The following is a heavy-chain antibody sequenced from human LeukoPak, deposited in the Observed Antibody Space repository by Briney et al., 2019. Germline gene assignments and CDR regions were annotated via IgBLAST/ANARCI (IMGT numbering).Heavy chain of an antibody. Sequence: ASVKVSCKASGYIFTSYSLNWVRQAPGQGLEWMGTIDPSGGTTNYAPKSQGRVTMTRDTSTSTVYMELSSLRFEDTAVYYCARELISGDWTWDIWGQGTMVTVSS. D-gene: IGHD2-21*02. V-gene: IGHV1-46*01. J-gene: IGHJ3*02. CDR3: ARELISGDWTWDI. CDR1: GYIFTSYS. CDR2: IDPSGGTT.